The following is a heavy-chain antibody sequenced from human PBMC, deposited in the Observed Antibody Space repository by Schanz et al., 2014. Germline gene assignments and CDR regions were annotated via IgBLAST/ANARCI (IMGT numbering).Heavy chain of an antibody. V-gene: IGHV3-7*01. CDR2: IKQDGSER. Sequence: EVQLVESGGGLISPGGSLRLSCVASGFTFNYVWMSWVRQAPGKGLEWVANIKQDGSERYYVDSVKGRFTISRDNAKNSLYLQMNSLRAEDTAVYYCVRGKISTNWPYPFDFWGQGTMVTVSS. CDR3: VRGKISTNWPYPFDF. CDR1: GFTFNYVW. D-gene: IGHD2-8*01. J-gene: IGHJ3*01.